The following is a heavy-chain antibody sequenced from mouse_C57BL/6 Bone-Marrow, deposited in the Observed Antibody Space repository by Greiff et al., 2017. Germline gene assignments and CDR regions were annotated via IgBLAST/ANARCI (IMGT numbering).Heavy chain of an antibody. V-gene: IGHV1-7*01. CDR1: GYTFTGYC. CDR2: IIPGSGYL. Sequence: QVQLQQSGAELAKPGASVKLSCKASGYTFTGYCMHWVKQRPGQGLDWIGYIIPGSGYLKYNQKFKDKATLTADKSSSTAYMQLGSLTYDDSPVNYSARCHRRGDYWGQGTTLTVSS. J-gene: IGHJ2*01. CDR3: ARCHRRGDY.